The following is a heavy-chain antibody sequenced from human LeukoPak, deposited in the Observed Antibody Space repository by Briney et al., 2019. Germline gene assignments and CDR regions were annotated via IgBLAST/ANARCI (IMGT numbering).Heavy chain of an antibody. CDR3: ARDFNLDYFDS. CDR2: IYHSGST. CDR1: GYSISSGYY. D-gene: IGHD1-20*01. Sequence: PSETLSLTCTVSGYSISSGYYWGWIRQPPGKGLEWIGSIYHSGSTYYNPSLKSRVTISVDTSKNHFSLKLSSVTAADTAVYYCARDFNLDYFDSWGQGTLVTVSS. J-gene: IGHJ4*02. V-gene: IGHV4-38-2*02.